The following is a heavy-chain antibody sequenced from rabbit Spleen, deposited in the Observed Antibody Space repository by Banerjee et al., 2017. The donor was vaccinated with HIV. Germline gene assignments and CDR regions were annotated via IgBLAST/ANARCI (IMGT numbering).Heavy chain of an antibody. J-gene: IGHJ2*01. CDR3: ARSSNNYDWGFHP. Sequence: QSLEESGGGLVQPEGSLTLTCTASGFSFSSGDYMCWVRQAPGKGLEWIGCIYTGDGNTYYASWAKGRFTISKISSTMVDLKMTSLTVADTATYLCARSSNNYDWGFHPRGPGTLVTVS. V-gene: IGHV1S40*01. D-gene: IGHD8-1*01. CDR1: GFSFSSGDY. CDR2: IYTGDGNT.